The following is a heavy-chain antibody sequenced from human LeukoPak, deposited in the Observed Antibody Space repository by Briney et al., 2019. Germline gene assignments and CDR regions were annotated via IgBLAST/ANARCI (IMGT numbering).Heavy chain of an antibody. CDR2: IWYDGSNK. V-gene: IGHV3-33*01. CDR3: AREGPRGNSQFDY. CDR1: GFTFSSYG. Sequence: GGSLRLPCAASGFTFSSYGMHWVRQAPGKGLEWVALIWYDGSNKYYTDSVKGRLTISRDNSKNTLYLQMNGLRAEDTAIYYCAREGPRGNSQFDYWGQGTLVTVSS. D-gene: IGHD5-24*01. J-gene: IGHJ4*02.